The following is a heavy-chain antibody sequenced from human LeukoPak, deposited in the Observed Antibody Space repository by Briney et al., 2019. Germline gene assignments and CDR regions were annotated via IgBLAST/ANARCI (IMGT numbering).Heavy chain of an antibody. CDR1: GGSISSYF. CDR2: IYYSGST. J-gene: IGHJ4*02. D-gene: IGHD4-17*01. V-gene: IGHV4-59*01. CDR3: AKGVTTFDS. Sequence: PSETLSLTCTVSGGSISSYFWSWIRQPPGKGLEWIGYIYYSGSTNYNPSLKSRLTVSVDTSKNQFSLKLTSVTAADTAVYFCAKGVTTFDSWGQGTLVTVSS.